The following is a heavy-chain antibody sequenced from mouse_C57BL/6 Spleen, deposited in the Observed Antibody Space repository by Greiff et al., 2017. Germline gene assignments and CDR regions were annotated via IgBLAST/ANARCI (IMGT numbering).Heavy chain of an antibody. V-gene: IGHV1-15*01. J-gene: IGHJ2*01. CDR2: IDPETGGT. CDR1: GYTFTDYE. Sequence: QVQLQQSGAELVRPGASVTLSCKASGYTFTDYEMHWVKQTPVHGLEWIGAIDPETGGTAYNQKFKGKAILTADKSSSTAYMELRSLTSEDSAVYYCTREGGRAQEDFDYWGQGTTLTVSS. D-gene: IGHD3-2*02. CDR3: TREGGRAQEDFDY.